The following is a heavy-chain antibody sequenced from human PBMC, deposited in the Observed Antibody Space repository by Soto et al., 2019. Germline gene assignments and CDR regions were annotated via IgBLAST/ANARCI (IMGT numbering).Heavy chain of an antibody. CDR3: AAAWSSSLLFQS. D-gene: IGHD6-13*01. CDR2: ISSSSSYI. CDR1: GVTFSSYI. V-gene: IGHV3-21*04. J-gene: IGHJ5*02. Sequence: GSXRLSCAGGGVTFSSYIMNWVRQAPGKGLEWVSSISSSSSYIYYADSVKGRFTISRDNAKNSLYLQMNSLRAADTAIYYCAAAWSSSLLFQSWGQGTLVTVSS.